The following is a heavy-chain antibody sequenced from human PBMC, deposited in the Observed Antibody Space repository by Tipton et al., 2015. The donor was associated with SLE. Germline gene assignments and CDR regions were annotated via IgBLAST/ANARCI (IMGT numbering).Heavy chain of an antibody. CDR3: AKARNHYYGSGSYLHFDL. CDR1: GGSISTDDFY. CDR2: IYYSGRA. Sequence: LRLSCTVSGGSISTDDFYWSWIRQNPERGLEWIGYIYYSGRAYYNPSLKSRLSISLDTSKNHFSLTLSSVTAADTALYYCAKARNHYYGSGSYLHFDLWGHGILVTVSS. J-gene: IGHJ4*01. D-gene: IGHD3-10*01. V-gene: IGHV4-31*03.